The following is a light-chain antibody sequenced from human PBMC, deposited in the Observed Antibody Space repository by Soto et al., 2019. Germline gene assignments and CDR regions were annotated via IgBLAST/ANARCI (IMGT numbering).Light chain of an antibody. CDR2: VAS. J-gene: IGKJ4*01. V-gene: IGKV1-9*01. CDR3: QQLNSYPLT. CDR1: QGISSF. Sequence: DIQLTQSPSFLSASVGDRVTITCRASQGISSFLAWYQQKPGKAPKLLIYVASTLQSGVPSRFRGSGSGAEFTLTISSLQPEDFATYYCQQLNSYPLTFGGGTKVENK.